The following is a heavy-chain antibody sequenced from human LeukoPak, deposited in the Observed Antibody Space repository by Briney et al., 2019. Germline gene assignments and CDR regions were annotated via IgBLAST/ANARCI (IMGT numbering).Heavy chain of an antibody. V-gene: IGHV3-23*01. Sequence: GGSLRLSCAASGFTFSSYAMSWVRQAPGKGLKWVSAISGSGGSTYYADSVKGRFTISRDNSKNTLYLQMNSLRAEDTAVYYCASTIWFGEQEDYWGQGTLVTVSS. CDR3: ASTIWFGEQEDY. D-gene: IGHD3-10*01. J-gene: IGHJ4*02. CDR1: GFTFSSYA. CDR2: ISGSGGST.